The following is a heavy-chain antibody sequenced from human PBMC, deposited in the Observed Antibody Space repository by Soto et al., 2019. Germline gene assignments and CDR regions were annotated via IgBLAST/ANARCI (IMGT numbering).Heavy chain of an antibody. CDR3: ARDNNGAVAGTFPPYFDY. Sequence: ASVKVSCKASGGTFSSYAISWVRQAPGQGLEWMGGIIPIFGTANYAQKFQGRVTITADESTSTAYMELSSLRSEDTAVYYCARDNNGAVAGTFPPYFDYWGQGTLVTVSS. CDR1: GGTFSSYA. V-gene: IGHV1-69*13. D-gene: IGHD6-19*01. CDR2: IIPIFGTA. J-gene: IGHJ4*02.